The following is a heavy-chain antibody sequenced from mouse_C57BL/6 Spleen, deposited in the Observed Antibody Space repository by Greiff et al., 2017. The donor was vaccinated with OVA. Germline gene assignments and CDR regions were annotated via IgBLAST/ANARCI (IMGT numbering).Heavy chain of an antibody. Sequence: QVQLQQPGAELVKPGASVKLSCKASGCTFTSYWMHWVKQRPGQGLEWIGMIHPNSGSTNYNEKFKSKATLTVDKSSSTAYMQLSSLTSEDSAVYYCARAGECYAMDYWGQGTSVTVSS. CDR3: ARAGECYAMDY. V-gene: IGHV1-64*01. CDR2: IHPNSGST. CDR1: GCTFTSYW. J-gene: IGHJ4*01.